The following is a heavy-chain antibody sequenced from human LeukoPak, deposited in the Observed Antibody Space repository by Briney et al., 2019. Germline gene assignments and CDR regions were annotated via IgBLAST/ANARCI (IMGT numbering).Heavy chain of an antibody. J-gene: IGHJ3*02. CDR3: TRVHKAFDGARDAFDI. CDR1: GHSVSSKNAA. D-gene: IGHD3-10*01. V-gene: IGHV6-1*01. Sequence: SHTHSLTCTISGHSVSSKNAAWNSIRQSPSRGLEWQGRSYYKSMRYNDYEVSVKSRITINPDTSKNQFSLQLNSVAPEDTAVYYCTRVHKAFDGARDAFDIWGQGTMVTVSS. CDR2: SYYKSMRYN.